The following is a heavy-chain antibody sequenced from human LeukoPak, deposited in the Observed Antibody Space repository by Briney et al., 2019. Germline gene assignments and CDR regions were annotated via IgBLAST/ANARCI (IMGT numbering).Heavy chain of an antibody. CDR1: GGTFSSYA. CDR3: ARSSGGNIIGYNWFDP. CDR2: IIPIFGTA. D-gene: IGHD4-23*01. J-gene: IGHJ5*02. V-gene: IGHV1-69*13. Sequence: SVKVSCKASGGTFSSYAISWVRQAPGQGLEWMGGIIPIFGTANYAQKFQGRVTITADESTSTAYMELSSLRSEDTAVYYCARSSGGNIIGYNWFDPWGQGALVTVSS.